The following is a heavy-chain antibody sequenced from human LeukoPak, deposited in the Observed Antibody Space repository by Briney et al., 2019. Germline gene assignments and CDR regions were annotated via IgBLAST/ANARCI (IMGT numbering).Heavy chain of an antibody. Sequence: PSETLSLTCAVYGGSFSGYYWSWIRQPPGKGLEWIGKINHSGSTNYNPSLKSRVTISVDTSKNQFSLKLSSVTAADTAVYYCAREGQWLPYYFDYWGQGTLVTVSS. J-gene: IGHJ4*02. D-gene: IGHD6-19*01. CDR1: GGSFSGYY. CDR3: AREGQWLPYYFDY. CDR2: INHSGST. V-gene: IGHV4-34*01.